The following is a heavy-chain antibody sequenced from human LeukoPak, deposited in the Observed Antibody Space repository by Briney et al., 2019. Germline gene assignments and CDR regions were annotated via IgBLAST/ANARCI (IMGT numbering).Heavy chain of an antibody. CDR1: EFTFSSYG. J-gene: IGHJ4*02. Sequence: GGSLRLSCAASEFTFSSYGMHWVRRAPGKGLEWVAVIWYDGSNKYYADSVKGRFTISRDNSKNTLYLQMNSLRAEDTAVYYCARDSLYYYDSSGYFHYWGQGTLVTVSS. D-gene: IGHD3-22*01. CDR2: IWYDGSNK. V-gene: IGHV3-33*01. CDR3: ARDSLYYYDSSGYFHY.